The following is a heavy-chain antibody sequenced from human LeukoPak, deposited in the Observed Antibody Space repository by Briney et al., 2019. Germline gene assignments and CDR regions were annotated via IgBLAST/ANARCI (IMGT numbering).Heavy chain of an antibody. V-gene: IGHV1-18*01. CDR3: ARDGRRYCSSTSCPPDH. J-gene: IGHJ5*02. Sequence: GASVKVSCKASGYTFTSYGISWVRQAPGQGREGMGWIGAYNGNTNYAQKLQGRVTITTDTSTSTAYMELRSLRSDDTAVYYCARDGRRYCSSTSCPPDHWGQGTLVTVSS. CDR1: GYTFTSYG. D-gene: IGHD2-2*01. CDR2: IGAYNGNT.